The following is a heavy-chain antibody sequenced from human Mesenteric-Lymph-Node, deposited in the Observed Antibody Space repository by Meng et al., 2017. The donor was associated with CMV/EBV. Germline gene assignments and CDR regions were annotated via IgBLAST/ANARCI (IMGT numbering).Heavy chain of an antibody. Sequence: SETLSLTCTVSGGSISSSSYYWGWIRQPPGKGLEWIGSIYYSGSTYYNPSLKSRVTISVDTSKNQFSLKLSSVTAADTAVYYCARLPDYYDSRDDAFDIWGQGTMVTVSS. CDR2: IYYSGST. D-gene: IGHD3-22*01. CDR1: GGSISSSSYY. V-gene: IGHV4-39*01. CDR3: ARLPDYYDSRDDAFDI. J-gene: IGHJ3*02.